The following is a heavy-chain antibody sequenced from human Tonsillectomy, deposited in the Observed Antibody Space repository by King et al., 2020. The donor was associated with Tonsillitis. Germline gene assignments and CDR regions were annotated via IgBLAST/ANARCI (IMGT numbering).Heavy chain of an antibody. CDR3: ANEGAGPFDS. J-gene: IGHJ4*02. D-gene: IGHD1-14*01. V-gene: IGHV3-30*18. CDR2: LSYDGGNK. Sequence: QLVESGGGVVQPGGSMRLCCEAAGFIFKSFGMHWVRQAPGKGLEWVASLSYDGGNKYYADSVKGRFTISRDNSEHTLLLQMNSLRGEDTAIYYCANEGAGPFDSWGQGNLVTVSA. CDR1: GFIFKSFG.